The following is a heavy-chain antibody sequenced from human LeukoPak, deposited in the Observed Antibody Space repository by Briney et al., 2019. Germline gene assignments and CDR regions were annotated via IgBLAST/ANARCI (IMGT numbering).Heavy chain of an antibody. CDR2: ISWNSGSI. J-gene: IGHJ6*02. D-gene: IGHD2-2*02. Sequence: GGSLRLSCAASGFTFSSYAMSWVRQAPGKGLEWVSGISWNSGSIGYADSVKGRFTISRDNAKNSLYLQMNSLRAEDTALYYCVKDIYCSSTSCYRVGALYYYGMDVWGQGTTVTVSS. CDR3: VKDIYCSSTSCYRVGALYYYGMDV. V-gene: IGHV3-9*01. CDR1: GFTFSSYA.